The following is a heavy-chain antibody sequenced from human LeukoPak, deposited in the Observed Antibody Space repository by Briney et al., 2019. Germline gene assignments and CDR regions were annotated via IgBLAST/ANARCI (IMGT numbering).Heavy chain of an antibody. CDR3: AKDRYSSGYYYLDY. CDR1: GFTFDDYA. J-gene: IGHJ4*02. V-gene: IGHV3-9*01. CDR2: ISWNSGSI. D-gene: IGHD3-22*01. Sequence: GGSLRLSCAASGFTFDDYAMHWVRQAPGKGLEWVSGISWNSGSIGYADSVKGRFTFSRDNAKNSLYLQMNSLRAEDTALYYCAKDRYSSGYYYLDYWGQGTLVTVSS.